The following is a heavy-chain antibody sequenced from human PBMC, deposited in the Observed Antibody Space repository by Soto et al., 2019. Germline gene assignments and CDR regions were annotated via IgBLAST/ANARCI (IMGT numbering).Heavy chain of an antibody. V-gene: IGHV3-33*01. CDR3: ARGYGYYSPFFDY. Sequence: QVQPVESGGGVVQPGRSLRLSCAASGFTFSSYGMHWVRQAPGKGLEWVAMTWYDGSRTYYADSVKGRFTISRDKSKNTLYLEMNSLRAEDTGVYYCARGYGYYSPFFDYWGQGTLVTVSS. J-gene: IGHJ4*02. CDR1: GFTFSSYG. D-gene: IGHD4-17*01. CDR2: TWYDGSRT.